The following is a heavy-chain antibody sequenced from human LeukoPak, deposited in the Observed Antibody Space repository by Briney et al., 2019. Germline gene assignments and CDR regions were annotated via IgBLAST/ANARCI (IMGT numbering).Heavy chain of an antibody. CDR3: AKVRSGYLPDY. Sequence: GGSLRLSCVTSGFTFTNHWMSWVRQAPGKGLEWVSAISGSGGSTYYADSVKGRFTISRDNSKNTLYLQMNSQRAEDTAVYYCAKVRSGYLPDYWGQGTLVTVSS. CDR2: ISGSGGST. V-gene: IGHV3-23*01. D-gene: IGHD3-22*01. CDR1: GFTFTNHW. J-gene: IGHJ4*02.